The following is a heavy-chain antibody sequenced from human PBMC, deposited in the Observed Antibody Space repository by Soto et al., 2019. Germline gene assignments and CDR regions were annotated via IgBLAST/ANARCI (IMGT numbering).Heavy chain of an antibody. Sequence: QVQLVQSGAEVKRPGSSVKVSCKASGGTFNNYALSWVRQAPGQGLEWMGGIIPSFNSANYAQKFQGRVTITADDSTSTAYMDLRSLRPDDTAVYYCAREVTVASYSFDFWGQGTLVTVSS. CDR2: IIPSFNSA. CDR1: GGTFNNYA. J-gene: IGHJ4*02. CDR3: AREVTVASYSFDF. D-gene: IGHD5-12*01. V-gene: IGHV1-69*01.